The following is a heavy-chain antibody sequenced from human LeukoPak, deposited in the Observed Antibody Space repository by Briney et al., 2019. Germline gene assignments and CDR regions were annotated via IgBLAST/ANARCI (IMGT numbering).Heavy chain of an antibody. CDR1: GFTFRNYW. CDR2: INDDGTFT. J-gene: IGHJ4*02. Sequence: GGSLRLSCAASGFTFRNYWMHWVRHVPGKGLEWVSRINDDGTFTTYADSVKGRFIISRDNAKNTLYLQMNSLRVEDTAVYYCGREILEPGKTLTYWGQGSLITVSS. V-gene: IGHV3-74*01. D-gene: IGHD1-14*01. CDR3: GREILEPGKTLTY.